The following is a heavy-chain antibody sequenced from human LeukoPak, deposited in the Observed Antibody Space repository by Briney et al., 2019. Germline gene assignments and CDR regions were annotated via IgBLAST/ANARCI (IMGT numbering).Heavy chain of an antibody. CDR1: GGSINTGSYY. D-gene: IGHD2-2*01. CDR3: ARSDCSSTSCLFDY. J-gene: IGHJ4*02. Sequence: SETLSLTCTVSGGSINTGSYYWGWIRQPPGKGLEWIGYIYYSGSTNYNPSLKSRVTISVDTSKNQFSLKLSSVTAADTAVYYCARSDCSSTSCLFDYWGQGTLVTVSS. CDR2: IYYSGST. V-gene: IGHV4-61*01.